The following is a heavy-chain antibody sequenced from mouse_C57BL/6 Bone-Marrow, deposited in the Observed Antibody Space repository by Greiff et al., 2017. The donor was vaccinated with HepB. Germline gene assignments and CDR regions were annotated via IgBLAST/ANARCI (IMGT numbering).Heavy chain of an antibody. CDR3: ARSRLRRRDYAMDY. CDR2: IDPNSGGT. D-gene: IGHD2-2*01. Sequence: VQLQQSGAELVKPGASVKLSCKASGYTFTSYWMHWVKQRPGRGLEWIGRIDPNSGGTKYNEKFKSKATLTVDKPSSTAYMQLSSLTSEDSAVYYCARSRLRRRDYAMDYWGQGTSVTVSS. V-gene: IGHV1-72*01. CDR1: GYTFTSYW. J-gene: IGHJ4*01.